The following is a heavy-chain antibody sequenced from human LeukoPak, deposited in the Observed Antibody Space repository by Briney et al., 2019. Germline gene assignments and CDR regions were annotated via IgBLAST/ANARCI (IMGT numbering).Heavy chain of an antibody. D-gene: IGHD1-14*01. J-gene: IGHJ4*02. CDR2: ISYDGSNK. CDR3: ARELPGPFDY. Sequence: GRSLRLSCAASGFTFSSYGMHWVRQAPGKGLEWVAVISYDGSNKYYADSVKGRFTISRDNSKNTLYLQMNSLRAEDTAVYYCARELPGPFDYWGQGTLVTVSS. V-gene: IGHV3-30*03. CDR1: GFTFSSYG.